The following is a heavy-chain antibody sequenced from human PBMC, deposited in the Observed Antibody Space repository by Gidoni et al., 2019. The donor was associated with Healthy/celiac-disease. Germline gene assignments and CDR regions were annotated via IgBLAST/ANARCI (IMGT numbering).Heavy chain of an antibody. J-gene: IGHJ5*02. V-gene: IGHV3-7*01. CDR3: ARGTSGSYFGWFDP. CDR2: IKQAGSEK. CDR1: GFTFSSYW. Sequence: PASGFTFSSYWMSWVRQAPGKGLEWVANIKQAGSEKYYVDSVKGRFTISRDNAKNSLYLQMNSLRAEDTAVYYCARGTSGSYFGWFDPWGQGTLVTVSS. D-gene: IGHD1-26*01.